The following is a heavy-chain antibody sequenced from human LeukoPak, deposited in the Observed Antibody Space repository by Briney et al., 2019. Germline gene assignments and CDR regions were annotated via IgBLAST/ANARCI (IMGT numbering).Heavy chain of an antibody. CDR2: ISSSGSTI. J-gene: IGHJ5*02. Sequence: GGSLRLSCAASGFTFSDYYMSWIRQAPGKGLEWVSYISSSGSTIYYADSVKGRFTISRDNAKNSLYLQMNSLRAEDTAVYYCARDWRWLQFPRPSFDPWGQGTLVTVSS. CDR3: ARDWRWLQFPRPSFDP. D-gene: IGHD5-24*01. CDR1: GFTFSDYY. V-gene: IGHV3-11*04.